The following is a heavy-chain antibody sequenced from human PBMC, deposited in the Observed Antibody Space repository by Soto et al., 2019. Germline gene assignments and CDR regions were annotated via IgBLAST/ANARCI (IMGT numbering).Heavy chain of an antibody. CDR3: ARDLYGVDV. V-gene: IGHV3-23*01. Sequence: EVELLESGGGLVQPGGSLRLSCAASGFTFSIYAMNWVRQAPGKGVEWVSTLSDSDSAYYADSVKGRFTISRDNSKNTLYLQMNNLRAEDTAVYYCARDLYGVDVWGQGTTVTVS. CDR2: LSDSDSA. J-gene: IGHJ6*02. CDR1: GFTFSIYA.